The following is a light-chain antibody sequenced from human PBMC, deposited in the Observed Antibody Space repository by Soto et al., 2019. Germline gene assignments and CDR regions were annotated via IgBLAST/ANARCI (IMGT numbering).Light chain of an antibody. J-gene: IGLJ7*01. CDR2: IDD. Sequence: QAVVTQPPSLSGTPGQRVTISCSGSTSNIAGNTVHWYQHLPETAPKLLIYIDDQRPSGVPDRFSGSKSGTSASLAISGLQSEDDADYDCATWDDSLKAAVFGGGTQLTVL. V-gene: IGLV1-44*01. CDR3: ATWDDSLKAAV. CDR1: TSNIAGNT.